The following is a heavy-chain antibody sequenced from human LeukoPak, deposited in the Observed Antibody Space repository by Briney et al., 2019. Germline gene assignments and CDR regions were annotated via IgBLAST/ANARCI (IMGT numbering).Heavy chain of an antibody. CDR1: GFTFSIYA. Sequence: PGGSLRLSCAASGFTFSIYAMSWVRQAPGKGLEWVSSISGSGGSTYYADSVKGRFTISRDNSKNTLFLQMNSLRAEDTAVYYCAKDLLTYYYDSSGSPFDYWGQGTLVTVSS. CDR3: AKDLLTYYYDSSGSPFDY. CDR2: ISGSGGST. D-gene: IGHD3-22*01. V-gene: IGHV3-23*01. J-gene: IGHJ4*02.